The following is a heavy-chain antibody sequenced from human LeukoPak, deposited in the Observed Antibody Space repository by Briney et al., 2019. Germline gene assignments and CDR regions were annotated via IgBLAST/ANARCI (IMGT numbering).Heavy chain of an antibody. CDR2: IYTSGST. V-gene: IGHV4-61*02. D-gene: IGHD4-17*01. CDR3: ARESATVRHGGFDY. J-gene: IGHJ4*02. CDR1: GGSISSGGYY. Sequence: SETLSLTCTVSGGSISSGGYYWSWIRQHPGKGLEWIGRIYTSGSTNYNPSLKSRVTMSVDTSKNQFSLKLSSVTAADTAVYYCARESATVRHGGFDYWGQGTLVTVSS.